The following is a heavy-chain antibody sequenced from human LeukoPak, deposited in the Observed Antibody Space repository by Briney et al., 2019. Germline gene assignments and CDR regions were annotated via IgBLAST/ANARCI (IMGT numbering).Heavy chain of an antibody. V-gene: IGHV1-2*06. D-gene: IGHD5-18*01. CDR1: GYTFTGYY. Sequence: ASVKVSCKASGYTFTGYYMHWVRQAPGQGLEWVGRINPNSGGTNYAQKFQGRVTMTRDTSISTAYMELSRLRSDDTAVYYCARDPYSYGDNWFDPWGQGTLVTVSS. CDR2: INPNSGGT. J-gene: IGHJ5*02. CDR3: ARDPYSYGDNWFDP.